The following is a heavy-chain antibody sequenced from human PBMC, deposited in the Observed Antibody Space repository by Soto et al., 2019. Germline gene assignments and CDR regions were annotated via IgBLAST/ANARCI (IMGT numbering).Heavy chain of an antibody. J-gene: IGHJ4*02. CDR2: IYYTGST. D-gene: IGHD3-22*01. CDR1: GGSITSSSYY. CDR3: MLGSGWKDFDY. V-gene: IGHV4-39*01. Sequence: QLQLQESGPGLVKPSETLSLTCTVSGGSITSSSYYWGWIRQPPGKGLEWIGSIYYTGSTYYNPSLKSRVTISVDTSKNQFSLKLRSATAADTAVYYCMLGSGWKDFDYWGQGTLVTVSS.